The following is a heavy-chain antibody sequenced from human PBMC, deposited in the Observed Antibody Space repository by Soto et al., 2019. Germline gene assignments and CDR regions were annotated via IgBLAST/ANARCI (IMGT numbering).Heavy chain of an antibody. D-gene: IGHD3-10*01. CDR1: GYSFTKYW. J-gene: IGHJ4*02. Sequence: PGESLKNSCQASGYSFTKYWISCVRQMLGKGLEWMGRIDPSDSYVNYSPSFQGQVTVSTDRSSNTAYLQWSSVNASDTAIYYGARHKGDGSSLYYKPFDAWSQVSLVMVYS. CDR3: ARHKGDGSSLYYKPFDA. CDR2: IDPSDSYV. V-gene: IGHV5-10-1*04.